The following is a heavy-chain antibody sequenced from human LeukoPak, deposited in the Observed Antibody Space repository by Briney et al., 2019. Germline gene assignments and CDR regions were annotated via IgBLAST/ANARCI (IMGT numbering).Heavy chain of an antibody. D-gene: IGHD3-22*01. V-gene: IGHV3-30*04. J-gene: IGHJ4*02. Sequence: GGSLRLSCAASGFTFSSYAMHWVRQAPGKGLEWVAVISYDGSNKYYADSVKGRFTISRDNSKNTLYLQMNSLRAEDTAVYYCARLSYYYDSSGPELVDYWGQGTLVNVSS. CDR2: ISYDGSNK. CDR1: GFTFSSYA. CDR3: ARLSYYYDSSGPELVDY.